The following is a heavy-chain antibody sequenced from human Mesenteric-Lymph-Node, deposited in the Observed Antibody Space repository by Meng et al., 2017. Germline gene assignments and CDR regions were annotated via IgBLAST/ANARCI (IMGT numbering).Heavy chain of an antibody. J-gene: IGHJ4*02. D-gene: IGHD3-22*01. CDR2: ISSNSGKI. Sequence: SLKISCAASGFTFADYAIHWVRQAPGKGLEWVSVISSNSGKIGYADSVKGRFTISRDNAKNSVYLQMSSLRAEDTALYYCAKDLQDFDETSGYVDHWGQGTLVTVSS. CDR1: GFTFADYA. CDR3: AKDLQDFDETSGYVDH. V-gene: IGHV3-9*01.